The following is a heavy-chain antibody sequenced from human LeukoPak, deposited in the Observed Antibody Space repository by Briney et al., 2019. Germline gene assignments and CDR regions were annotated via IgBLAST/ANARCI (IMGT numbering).Heavy chain of an antibody. CDR2: ISYDGRNK. CDR1: KLTFSSYT. V-gene: IGHV3-30*04. Sequence: GRPLRLSCAASKLTFSSYTMHWVRQAPGKGRDWVAVISYDGRNKYYGDSVKGRFTISRDSSKNTLYLQMNSLRPEDTAIYYCARESRDTAMATDYWRQGTLVTVSS. D-gene: IGHD5-18*01. CDR3: ARESRDTAMATDY. J-gene: IGHJ4*02.